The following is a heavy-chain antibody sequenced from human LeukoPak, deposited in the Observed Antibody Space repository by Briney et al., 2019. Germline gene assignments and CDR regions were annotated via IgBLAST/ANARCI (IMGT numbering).Heavy chain of an antibody. D-gene: IGHD6-13*01. CDR1: GGSFSSYY. J-gene: IGHJ3*02. CDR2: IYYSGST. V-gene: IGHV4-59*08. Sequence: TSETLSLTCTVSGGSFSSYYWSWIRQPPGKGLKWIGYIYYSGSTNYNPSLKSRVTISVDTSKNQFSLKLSSLTAADTAVYYCARHRRAAASFDIWGQGTMVTVSS. CDR3: ARHRRAAASFDI.